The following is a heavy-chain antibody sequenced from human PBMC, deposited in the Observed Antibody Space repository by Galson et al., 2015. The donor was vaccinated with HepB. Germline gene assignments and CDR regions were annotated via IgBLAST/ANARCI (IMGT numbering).Heavy chain of an antibody. CDR1: GFIFSTYS. V-gene: IGHV3-21*06. Sequence: SLRLSCAASGFIFSTYSMAWVRQAPGKGLEWVSSISSRSNYLYYADSVKGRFTISRDDAQNALYLQMNSLRAEDTAVYYCVRDPPLGTPLDYWGQGTLVTVSS. J-gene: IGHJ4*02. CDR3: VRDPPLGTPLDY. CDR2: ISSRSNYL. D-gene: IGHD7-27*01.